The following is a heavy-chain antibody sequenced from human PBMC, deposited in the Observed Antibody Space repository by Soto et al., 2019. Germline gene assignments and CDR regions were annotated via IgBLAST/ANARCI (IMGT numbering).Heavy chain of an antibody. V-gene: IGHV4-30-2*01. Sequence: SETLSLTCAVSGGSISSGGYSWSWILQPPGKGLEWIGEINHSGSTNYNPSLKSRVTISVDTPKNQFSLKLSSVTAADTAVYYCTRRWGRTFDYWGQGSLVTVSS. CDR3: TRRWGRTFDY. CDR1: GGSISSGGYS. J-gene: IGHJ4*02. D-gene: IGHD7-27*01. CDR2: INHSGST.